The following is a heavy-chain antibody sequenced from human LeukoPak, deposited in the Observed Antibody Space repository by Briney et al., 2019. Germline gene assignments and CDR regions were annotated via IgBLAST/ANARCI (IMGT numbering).Heavy chain of an antibody. CDR3: ARDGIYGSGI. CDR2: IYYSGST. CDR1: GGSISSYY. V-gene: IGHV4-59*01. Sequence: SETLSLTCTVSGGSISSYYWSWIRQPPGKGLEWIGYIYYSGSTNYNPSLKSRVTISVDTSKNQFSLKLSSVTAADTAVYYCARDGIYGSGIWGQGTLVTVSS. D-gene: IGHD3-10*01. J-gene: IGHJ4*02.